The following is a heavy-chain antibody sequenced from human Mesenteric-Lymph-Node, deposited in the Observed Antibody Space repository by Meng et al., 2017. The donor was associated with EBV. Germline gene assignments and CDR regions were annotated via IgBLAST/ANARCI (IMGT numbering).Heavy chain of an antibody. V-gene: IGHV4-61*01. D-gene: IGHD1-26*01. J-gene: IGHJ4*02. CDR2: IYYSGST. Sequence: QVQLQQGGAGLLEPSETLSLTCTVSGGSVNSGSYFWTWIRQSPGKKLEWIGYIYYSGSTNYNPSLKSRVTVSLDTSKNQFSLKLSSVTAADTAVYYCTRGPSGIFYFNFWGRGTLVTVSS. CDR1: GGSVNSGSYF. CDR3: TRGPSGIFYFNF.